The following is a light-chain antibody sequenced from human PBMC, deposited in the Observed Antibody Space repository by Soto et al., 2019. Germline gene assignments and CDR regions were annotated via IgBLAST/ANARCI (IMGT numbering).Light chain of an antibody. CDR2: SAT. CDR1: QDISKD. V-gene: IGKV1-6*01. Sequence: AIQMTQSPTSLSVSVGDRVIITCRASQDISKDLGWYQQKPGKAPKFLIYSATSTQSGVPSTFSGSGFGTDFTLTISSLQPEDFATYYCLQDHDYPRTFGQGTKVEF. J-gene: IGKJ1*01. CDR3: LQDHDYPRT.